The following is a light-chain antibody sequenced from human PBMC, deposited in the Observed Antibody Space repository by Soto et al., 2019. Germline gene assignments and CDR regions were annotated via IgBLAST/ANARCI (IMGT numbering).Light chain of an antibody. CDR2: KAS. V-gene: IGKV1-5*03. Sequence: DIQMTQSPSTLSASVGDRVTITCRASQSISSWLAWYQQKPGKAPKLLIYKASSLESGVPSRFGGSGCGTEFTLTISSLQPDDFATYYCQEYNSYSWTFGQGTKVEIK. CDR1: QSISSW. J-gene: IGKJ1*01. CDR3: QEYNSYSWT.